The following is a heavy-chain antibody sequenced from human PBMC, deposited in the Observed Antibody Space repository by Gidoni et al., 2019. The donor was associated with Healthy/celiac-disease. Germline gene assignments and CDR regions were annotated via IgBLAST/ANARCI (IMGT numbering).Heavy chain of an antibody. CDR2: ISSSSSYI. V-gene: IGHV3-21*01. J-gene: IGHJ4*02. CDR1: GFTFSSYS. CDR3: ARDPRGLVRVY. D-gene: IGHD6-13*01. Sequence: EVQLVESGGGLVQPGGSLGLSFATAGFTFSSYSINWVRQAPGKGLEWVSSISSSSSYIYYADSVKGRFTISRDNAKNSLYLQMNSLRAEDTAVYYCARDPRGLVRVYWGQGTLVTVSS.